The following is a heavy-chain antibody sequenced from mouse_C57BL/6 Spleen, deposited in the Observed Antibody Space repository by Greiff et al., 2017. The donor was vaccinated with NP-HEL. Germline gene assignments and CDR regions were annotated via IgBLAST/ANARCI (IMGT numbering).Heavy chain of an antibody. J-gene: IGHJ4*01. CDR3: ARLTGRSYVNYAMDY. CDR2: INPNNGGT. Sequence: EVQLQQSGPELVKPGASVKISCKASGYTFTDYYMNWVKQSHGKSLEWIGDINPNNGGTSYNQKFKGKATLTVDKSSSTAYMELRSLTSEDSAVYFCARLTGRSYVNYAMDYWGQGTSVTVSS. CDR1: GYTFTDYY. D-gene: IGHD1-1*01. V-gene: IGHV1-26*01.